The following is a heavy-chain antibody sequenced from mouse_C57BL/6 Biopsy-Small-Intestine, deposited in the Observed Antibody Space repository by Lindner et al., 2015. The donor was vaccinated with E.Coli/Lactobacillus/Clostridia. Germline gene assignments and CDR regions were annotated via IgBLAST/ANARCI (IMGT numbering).Heavy chain of an antibody. CDR1: GYTLTDLS. Sequence: SVKVSCKVSGYTLTDLSIHWVRQAPGKGLEWMGGFDPEDGAAIYAQKFQGRVTVTEDTSAGTSYMELNSLRSEDTAVYYCATDALSRSWEIEPFDIWGQGTVITVSS. D-gene: IGHD4-1*01. CDR2: FDPEDGAA. V-gene: IGHV1-36*01. CDR3: ATDALSRSWEIEPFDI. J-gene: IGHJ3*01.